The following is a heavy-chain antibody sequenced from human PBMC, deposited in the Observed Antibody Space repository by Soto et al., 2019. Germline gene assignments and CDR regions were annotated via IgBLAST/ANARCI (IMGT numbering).Heavy chain of an antibody. CDR2: IIPIFGTA. Sequence: GGSVKVCFKASGGPFSSYAISWVRQAPGQGLEWMGGIIPIFGTANYAQKFQGRVAITADESTSTAYMELSSLRSEDTAVYYCARDQYSSGTLGMDVWGQGTTVTVSS. V-gene: IGHV1-69*13. D-gene: IGHD6-19*01. CDR3: ARDQYSSGTLGMDV. CDR1: GGPFSSYA. J-gene: IGHJ6*01.